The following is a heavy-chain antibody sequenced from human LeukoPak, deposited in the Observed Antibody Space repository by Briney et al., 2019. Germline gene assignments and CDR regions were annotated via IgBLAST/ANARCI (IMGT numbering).Heavy chain of an antibody. CDR2: ISYDGSNK. V-gene: IGHV3-30-3*01. CDR3: VADLGDYADF. Sequence: GGSLRLSCVVSGFTFSSYAMHWVRQAPGKGLEWVAVISYDGSNKYYADSVKGRFTISRDNAKNTLYLQMNSLRVEDTAIYYCVADLGDYADFWGQGTLVTVSS. J-gene: IGHJ4*02. CDR1: GFTFSSYA.